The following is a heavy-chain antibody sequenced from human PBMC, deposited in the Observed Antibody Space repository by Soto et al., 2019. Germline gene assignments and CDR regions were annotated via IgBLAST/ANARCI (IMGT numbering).Heavy chain of an antibody. CDR3: ARQLERGDLPEGFEY. V-gene: IGHV4-4*02. J-gene: IGHJ4*02. Sequence: QVQLQESGPGLVEPSGTLSLTCAVSGDFISSSHWWSWVRQSPGKGLEWIGEIFHSGATKYNPSLESRVTMSVDKSNNQLSLKLRSVTAADTAVYYCARQLERGDLPEGFEYWGQGTLATVSS. CDR1: GDFISSSHW. CDR2: IFHSGAT. D-gene: IGHD1-1*01.